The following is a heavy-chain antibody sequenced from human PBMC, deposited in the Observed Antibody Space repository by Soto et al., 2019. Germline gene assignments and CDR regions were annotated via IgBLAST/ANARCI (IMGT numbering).Heavy chain of an antibody. Sequence: QITLKESGPTLVKPTQTLTLTCTLSGFSLSTTPVGVGWIRQPPGKALDWLALIYWDDDRRYKPSLKNRLTXPXXXSXXQVALTMTNVDPVDTATYYCALITTFDFKGYYFDYWGPGILVTVSS. J-gene: IGHJ4*02. V-gene: IGHV2-5*02. CDR3: ALITTFDFKGYYFDY. CDR2: IYWDDDR. D-gene: IGHD3-9*01. CDR1: GFSLSTTPVG.